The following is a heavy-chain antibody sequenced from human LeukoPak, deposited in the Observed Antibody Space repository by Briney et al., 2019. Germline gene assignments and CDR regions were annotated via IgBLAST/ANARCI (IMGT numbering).Heavy chain of an antibody. CDR1: GYTFTSYY. J-gene: IGHJ4*02. CDR2: INPSGGST. V-gene: IGHV1-46*01. CDR3: ARDGEVIVTDNLFY. Sequence: ASVKVSCKASGYTFTSYYMHWVGQPPPQGLEWMGIINPSGGSTTYAQMFQGRVTMTRDTSTRTVYMELSSLRSEDTAAYYCARDGEVIVTDNLFYWGQGTLVTVSS. D-gene: IGHD2-21*01.